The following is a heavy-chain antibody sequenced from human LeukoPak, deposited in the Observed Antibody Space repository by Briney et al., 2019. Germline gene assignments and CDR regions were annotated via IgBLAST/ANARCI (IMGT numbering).Heavy chain of an antibody. CDR1: GGTFSSYA. CDR3: ARVWQRYCSSTSCYSGTQYNWFDP. J-gene: IGHJ5*02. CDR2: IIPIFGTA. D-gene: IGHD2-2*01. Sequence: GASVKVSCKASGGTFSSYAISWVRQAPGQGLEWMGGIIPIFGTANYAQKFQGRVTITTDESTSTAYMELSSLRSEDTAVYYCARVWQRYCSSTSCYSGTQYNWFDPWGQGTLVTVSS. V-gene: IGHV1-69*05.